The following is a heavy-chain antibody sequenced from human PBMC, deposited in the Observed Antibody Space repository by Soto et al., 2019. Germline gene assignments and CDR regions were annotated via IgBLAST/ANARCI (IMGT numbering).Heavy chain of an antibody. CDR2: IKSKTDGGTT. J-gene: IGHJ6*02. CDR1: GFTVSNAW. V-gene: IGHV3-15*07. Sequence: PGGSLRLSCAASGFTVSNAWMNWVRQAPGKGLEWVGRIKSKTDGGTTDYAAPVKGRFTISRDDSKNTLYLQMNSLKTEDTAVYYCTTRHYDFWSGYSPYYYYYGMDVWGQGTTVTVSS. D-gene: IGHD3-3*01. CDR3: TTRHYDFWSGYSPYYYYYGMDV.